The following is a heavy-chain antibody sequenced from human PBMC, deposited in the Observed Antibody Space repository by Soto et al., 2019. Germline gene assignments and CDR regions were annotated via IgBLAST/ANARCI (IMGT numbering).Heavy chain of an antibody. V-gene: IGHV3-30-3*01. CDR1: GFTFSSYA. J-gene: IGHJ4*02. Sequence: GGSLRLSCAASGFTFSSYAMHWVRQAPGKGLEWVAVISYDGSNKYYADSVKGRFTISRDNSKNTLYLQMNSLRAEDTAVFYCARDRDSRGYSYFDYWGQGALVTVSS. D-gene: IGHD3-22*01. CDR2: ISYDGSNK. CDR3: ARDRDSRGYSYFDY.